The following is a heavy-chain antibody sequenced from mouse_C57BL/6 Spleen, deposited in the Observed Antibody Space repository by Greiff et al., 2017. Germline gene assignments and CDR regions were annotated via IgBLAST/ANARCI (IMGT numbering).Heavy chain of an antibody. Sequence: VKLMESGAELVRPGASVKLSCKASGYTFTDYYINWVKQRPGQGLEWIARIYPGSGNTYYNEKFKGKATLTAEKSSSTAYMQLSSLTSEDSAVYFCARSRPSYGYFDVWGTGTTVTVSS. CDR2: IYPGSGNT. J-gene: IGHJ1*03. CDR1: GYTFTDYY. CDR3: ARSRPSYGYFDV. V-gene: IGHV1-76*01. D-gene: IGHD2-12*01.